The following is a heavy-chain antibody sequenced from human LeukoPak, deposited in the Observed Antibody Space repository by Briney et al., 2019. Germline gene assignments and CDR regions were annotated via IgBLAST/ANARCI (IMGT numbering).Heavy chain of an antibody. J-gene: IGHJ2*01. Sequence: PSETLSLTCTVSGGSIRSYYWSWIWQPPGKGLEWIGYIYYSGSTNYNPSLKSRVTISADTSKNQFSLKLSSVTAADTDVYYCARGVKIDYSSSSRNWYFDLWGRGTLVTVSS. V-gene: IGHV4-59*08. CDR3: ARGVKIDYSSSSRNWYFDL. CDR1: GGSIRSYY. D-gene: IGHD6-6*01. CDR2: IYYSGST.